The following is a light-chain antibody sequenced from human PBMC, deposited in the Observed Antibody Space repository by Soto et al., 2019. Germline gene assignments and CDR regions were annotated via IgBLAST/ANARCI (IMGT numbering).Light chain of an antibody. V-gene: IGKV3-20*01. CDR2: GAY. Sequence: EIVLTQSPGTLSLSPGERATLSCRASQSVSSSYLAWYQQKPGQAPRLLIYGAYSRATGIQDRFSGSGSGTDFTLTISRLEPEDFAVYYCQQYGSSPITFRQGTRLEIK. CDR1: QSVSSSY. CDR3: QQYGSSPIT. J-gene: IGKJ5*01.